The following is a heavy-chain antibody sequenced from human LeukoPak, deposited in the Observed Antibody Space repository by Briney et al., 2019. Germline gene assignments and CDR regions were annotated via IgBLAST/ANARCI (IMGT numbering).Heavy chain of an antibody. Sequence: GESLKIPCKGSGYSFTSYWIGWVRQMPGKGLEWMGIIYPGDSDTRYSPSFQGQVTISADKSISTAYLQWSSLKASDTAMYYCARHDVAAAGTEWYDYWGQGTLVTVSS. CDR3: ARHDVAAAGTEWYDY. J-gene: IGHJ4*02. V-gene: IGHV5-51*01. CDR1: GYSFTSYW. CDR2: IYPGDSDT. D-gene: IGHD6-13*01.